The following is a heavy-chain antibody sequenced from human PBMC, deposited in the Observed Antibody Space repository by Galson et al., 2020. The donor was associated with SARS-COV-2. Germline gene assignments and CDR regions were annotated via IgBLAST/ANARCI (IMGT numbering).Heavy chain of an antibody. V-gene: IGHV3-20*04. CDR3: TREKLCRAQHVFDS. J-gene: IGHJ4*02. CDR2: MNWNGGRT. D-gene: IGHD2-21*01. Sequence: GESLKISCAASGFTFDEHGMAWVRQVPGKGLEWVCGMNWNGGRTEYADSVKGRFRISRDNAKNSLFLQMDSLRAEDTAFYYCTREKLCRAQHVFDSWGQGTLVTVSS. CDR1: GFTFDEHG.